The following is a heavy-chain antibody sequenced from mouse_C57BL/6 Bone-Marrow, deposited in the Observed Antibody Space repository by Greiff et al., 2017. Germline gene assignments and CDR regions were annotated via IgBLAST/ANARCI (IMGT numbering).Heavy chain of an antibody. CDR3: ARVPIYYYGSAWFAY. CDR1: GYTFTSYG. Sequence: QVQLQQSGAELARPGASVKLSCKASGYTFTSYGISWVKQRPGQGLEWIGEIYPRSGNTYYNEKFKGKATLTADKSSSTAYMELRSLTSEDSAVYFCARVPIYYYGSAWFAYWGQGTLVTVSA. V-gene: IGHV1-81*01. D-gene: IGHD1-1*01. J-gene: IGHJ3*01. CDR2: IYPRSGNT.